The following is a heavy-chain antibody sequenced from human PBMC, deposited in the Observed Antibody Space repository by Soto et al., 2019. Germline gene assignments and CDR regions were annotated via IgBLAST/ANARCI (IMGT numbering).Heavy chain of an antibody. CDR1: GFTLTSYA. Sequence: EVQLLESGGDLVQPGGSLRLSCAASGFTLTSYAMSWIRQAPGKGLEWVSAITGGGDNTYYADSVKGRFTISRDNSTKTLYLQMNRLRAEDTAFSYCTQDGGSRDWLTVNWGQGTLVTVSS. V-gene: IGHV3-23*01. J-gene: IGHJ1*01. D-gene: IGHD3-9*01. CDR3: TQDGGSRDWLTVN. CDR2: ITGGGDNT.